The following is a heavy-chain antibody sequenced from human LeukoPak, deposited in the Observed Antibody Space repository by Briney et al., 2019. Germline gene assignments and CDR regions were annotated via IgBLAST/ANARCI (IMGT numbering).Heavy chain of an antibody. D-gene: IGHD3-22*01. V-gene: IGHV4-34*01. J-gene: IGHJ4*02. Sequence: SETLSLTCAVYGGSLSGYYWSWIRQPPGKGLEWIGEINHSGSTNYNPSLKSRVTISVDTSKNQFSLKLSSVTAADTAVYYCARGSIVVATFFDYWGQGTLVTVSS. CDR1: GGSLSGYY. CDR3: ARGSIVVATFFDY. CDR2: INHSGST.